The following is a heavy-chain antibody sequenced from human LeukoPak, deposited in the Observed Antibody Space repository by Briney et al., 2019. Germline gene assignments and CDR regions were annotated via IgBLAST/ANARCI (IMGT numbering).Heavy chain of an antibody. CDR2: ISSSSSTI. Sequence: GGSLRLSCAASGFTFSSYSMNWVRQAPGKGLEWVSYISSSSSTIYYADSVKGRFTISRDNSKNTLYLQMNSLRAEDTAVYYCARRYDSSGFEYFQHWGQGTLVTVSS. CDR1: GFTFSSYS. D-gene: IGHD3-22*01. CDR3: ARRYDSSGFEYFQH. V-gene: IGHV3-48*01. J-gene: IGHJ1*01.